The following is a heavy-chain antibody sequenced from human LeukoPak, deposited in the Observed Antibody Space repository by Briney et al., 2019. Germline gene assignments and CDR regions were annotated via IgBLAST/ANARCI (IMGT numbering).Heavy chain of an antibody. Sequence: AGGSLRLSCAASGFTFSSYWMHWVRQASGKGLEWVGHIRSKANSYATAYAASVKGRFTISRDDSKNTAYLQMNSLKTEDTAVYYYTRHKDYGDAWYYYYIDVWGKGTTVTISS. CDR2: IRSKANSYAT. V-gene: IGHV3-73*01. CDR3: TRHKDYGDAWYYYYIDV. J-gene: IGHJ6*03. D-gene: IGHD4-17*01. CDR1: GFTFSSYW.